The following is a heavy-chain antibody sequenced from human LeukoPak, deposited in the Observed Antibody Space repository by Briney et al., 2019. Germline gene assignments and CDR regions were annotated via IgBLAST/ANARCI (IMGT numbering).Heavy chain of an antibody. CDR1: GGSFSGYY. V-gene: IGHV4-34*01. J-gene: IGHJ6*03. Sequence: KSSETLSLTCAVYGGSFSGYYWSWIRQPPGKGLEWIGEINHSGSTNYNPSLKSRVTISVDTSKNQFSLKLSSVTAADTAVYYCARHRYMDVWGKGTTVTVSS. CDR3: ARHRYMDV. CDR2: INHSGST.